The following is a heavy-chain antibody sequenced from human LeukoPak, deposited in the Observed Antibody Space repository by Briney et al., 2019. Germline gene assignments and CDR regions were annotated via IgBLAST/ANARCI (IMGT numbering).Heavy chain of an antibody. CDR3: ARGRNYDILTGSHYYMDV. CDR1: GGTFSSYA. CDR2: IIPIFGTA. Sequence: GASVKVSCKASGGTFSSYAISWVRQAPGQGLEWMGRIIPIFGTANYAQKFQGRVTITTDESTSTAYMELSSLRSEDTAVYYCARGRNYDILTGSHYYMDVWGKGTTVTVSS. D-gene: IGHD3-9*01. V-gene: IGHV1-69*05. J-gene: IGHJ6*03.